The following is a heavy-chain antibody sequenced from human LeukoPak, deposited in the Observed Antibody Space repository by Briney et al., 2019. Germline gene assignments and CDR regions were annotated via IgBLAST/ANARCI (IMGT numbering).Heavy chain of an antibody. Sequence: ASVKVSCKASGYTFTGYYIHWVRHAPGQGLEWMGWINPNSGGTNYAQKFQGRVTMTRDTSISTAYMELPRLRSGGTAVYYCVRVERNRGYKPDFDFWGQGTLVTVSS. CDR2: INPNSGGT. V-gene: IGHV1-2*02. CDR3: VRVERNRGYKPDFDF. CDR1: GYTFTGYY. J-gene: IGHJ4*02. D-gene: IGHD5-12*01.